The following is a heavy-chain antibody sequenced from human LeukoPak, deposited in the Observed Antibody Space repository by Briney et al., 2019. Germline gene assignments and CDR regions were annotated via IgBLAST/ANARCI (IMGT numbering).Heavy chain of an antibody. D-gene: IGHD4-23*01. CDR1: GFTFSNYN. J-gene: IGHJ4*02. CDR3: ARTGITVAPPFDY. Sequence: GGSLRLSCAASGFTFSNYNMHWVRQAPGKGLEWVSSISSSSSYIYFADSVKGRFTISRDNAKNSLYLQMTSLRAEDTAVYYCARTGITVAPPFDYWGQGTLVTVSS. V-gene: IGHV3-21*01. CDR2: ISSSSSYI.